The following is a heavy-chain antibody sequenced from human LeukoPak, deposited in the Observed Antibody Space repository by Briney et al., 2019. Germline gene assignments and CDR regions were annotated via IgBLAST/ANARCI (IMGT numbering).Heavy chain of an antibody. CDR2: ISYSGRT. CDR3: ARVGVRGVIVFGVFEY. Sequence: NPSETLSLTCTVSGASMSSTSYYWGWIRQPPGKGLEWIVSISYSGRTYYNPSVKSRVTISIDASNNQFSVRLSSLTAADTAVYYCARVGVRGVIVFGVFEYWGQGTLVTVSA. V-gene: IGHV4-39*07. D-gene: IGHD3-10*01. J-gene: IGHJ4*02. CDR1: GASMSSTSYY.